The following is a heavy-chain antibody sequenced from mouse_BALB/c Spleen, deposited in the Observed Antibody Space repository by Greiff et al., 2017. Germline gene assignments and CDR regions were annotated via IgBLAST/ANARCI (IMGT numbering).Heavy chain of an antibody. CDR1: GYSFTGYF. CDR3: AREEGAYYGCLFAY. Sequence: EVQLQQSGPELVKPGASVKISCKASGYSFTGYFMNWVMQSHGKSLEWIGRINPYNGDTFYNQKFKGKATLTVDKSSSTAHMELRSLASEDSAVYYCAREEGAYYGCLFAYWGQGTLVTVSA. V-gene: IGHV1-20*02. D-gene: IGHD2-9*01. CDR2: INPYNGDT. J-gene: IGHJ3*01.